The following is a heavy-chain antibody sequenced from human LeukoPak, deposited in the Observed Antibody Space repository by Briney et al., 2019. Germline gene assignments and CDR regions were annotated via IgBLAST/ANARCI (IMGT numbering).Heavy chain of an antibody. J-gene: IGHJ4*02. D-gene: IGHD3-10*01. Sequence: ASVKVSCKASGDTFNSYAVAWVRQAPGQGLEWMGLIIPAFGTTHCAQKFQGRVTITSDRSTTTAYMELGSLTSEDTAVYYCAREYYGSGSYYDGYYLDYWGQGTLVTVSS. CDR1: GDTFNSYA. CDR3: AREYYGSGSYYDGYYLDY. CDR2: IIPAFGTT. V-gene: IGHV1-69*06.